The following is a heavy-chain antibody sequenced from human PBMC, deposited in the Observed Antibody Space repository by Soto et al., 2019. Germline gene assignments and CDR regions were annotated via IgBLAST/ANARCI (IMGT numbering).Heavy chain of an antibody. CDR2: IIPIFGTA. J-gene: IGHJ6*02. CDR1: GGTFSSYA. Sequence: ASVKVSCKASGGTFSSYAISWVRQASGQGLEWMGGIIPIFGTANYAQKFQGRVTITADESTSTAYMELSSLRSEDTAVYYCARDRLDIVARLYYYGMDVWGQGTTVTVSS. CDR3: ARDRLDIVARLYYYGMDV. V-gene: IGHV1-69*13. D-gene: IGHD5-12*01.